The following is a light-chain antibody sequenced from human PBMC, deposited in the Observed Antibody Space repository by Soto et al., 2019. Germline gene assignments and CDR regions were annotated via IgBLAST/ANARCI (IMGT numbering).Light chain of an antibody. J-gene: IGKJ1*01. Sequence: VLIQFTGTLSLSPGETATRSCRASQSLTSSYLAWYQQRPGQAPILLIYGVSSRATGIPDRCSGSGSRTDFTLTITRLEPEDFAVYYCQHYGYSLWTFGQGTKV. CDR2: GVS. CDR3: QHYGYSLWT. CDR1: QSLTSSY. V-gene: IGKV3-20*01.